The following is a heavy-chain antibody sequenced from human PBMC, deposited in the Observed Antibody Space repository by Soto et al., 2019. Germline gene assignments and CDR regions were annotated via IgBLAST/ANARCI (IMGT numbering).Heavy chain of an antibody. D-gene: IGHD3-16*01. J-gene: IGHJ4*02. Sequence: GESLKISCKGSGYSFTNYWIGWVRQMPGKGLEWMGIIYPDDSDTRYSPSFQGQVTISADKSISTAYLQWSSLQTSDTAMYYCARHGKLYDHGNVFDNWGQGALVTVSS. CDR3: ARHGKLYDHGNVFDN. CDR2: IYPDDSDT. V-gene: IGHV5-51*01. CDR1: GYSFTNYW.